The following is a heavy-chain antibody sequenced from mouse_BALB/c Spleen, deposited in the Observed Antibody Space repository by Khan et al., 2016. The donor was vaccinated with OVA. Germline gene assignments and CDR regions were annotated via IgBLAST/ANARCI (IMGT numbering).Heavy chain of an antibody. CDR1: GYSITSDYA. J-gene: IGHJ2*01. V-gene: IGHV3-2*02. CDR2: ISYSGST. CDR3: ARDDYDEGVYFDY. Sequence: EVQLLETGPGLVKPSQSLSLTCTVTGYSITSDYAWNWIRQFPGNKLEWMGYISYSGSTSYNPSLKSRISITRDTSKNQFFLQLNSVTTEDTATYYCARDDYDEGVYFDYWGQGTTLTVSS. D-gene: IGHD2-4*01.